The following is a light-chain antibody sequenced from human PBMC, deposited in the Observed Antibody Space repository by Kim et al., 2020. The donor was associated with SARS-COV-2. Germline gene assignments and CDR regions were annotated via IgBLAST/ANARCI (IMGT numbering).Light chain of an antibody. CDR1: QSVSTTY. CDR3: QQYGSSPST. CDR2: GAS. V-gene: IGKV3-20*01. J-gene: IGKJ1*01. Sequence: PGERATLSCRASQSVSTTYLAWYQQKPGQAPRLLIYGASSRATGIPDRFSGSGSGTDFTLTISRLEPEDFAVYYCQQYGSSPSTFGQGTKVDIK.